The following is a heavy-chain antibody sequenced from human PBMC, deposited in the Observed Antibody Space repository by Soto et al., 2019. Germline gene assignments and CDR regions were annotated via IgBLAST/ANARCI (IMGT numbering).Heavy chain of an antibody. D-gene: IGHD6-13*01. CDR1: GFTFSNYA. CDR3: AKDKAATGPEVCAS. V-gene: IGHV3-23*01. Sequence: EVQLLESGGGLVQPGRSLRLSCAASGFTFSNYAMSWVRQAPGKGLEWVSGISGSGGSTYYADSVKGRLTISRDNSKNTLYLQMNSLRAEDTAVYYCAKDKAATGPEVCASWGQGTLVTVSS. CDR2: ISGSGGST. J-gene: IGHJ5*02.